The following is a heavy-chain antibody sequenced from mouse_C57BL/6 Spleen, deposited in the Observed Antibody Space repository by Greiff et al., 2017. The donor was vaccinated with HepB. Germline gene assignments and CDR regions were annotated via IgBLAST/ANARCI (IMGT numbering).Heavy chain of an antibody. CDR2: ISYSGST. V-gene: IGHV3-1*01. J-gene: IGHJ3*01. CDR3: SRGVSWFAY. Sequence: DVQLQESGPGMVKPSQSLSLTCTVTGYSITSGYDWHWIRHFPGNKLEWMGYISYSGSTNYNPSLKSRISITHDTSKNHFFLKLNSVTTEDTATYYCSRGVSWFAYWGQGTLVTVSA. CDR1: GYSITSGYD.